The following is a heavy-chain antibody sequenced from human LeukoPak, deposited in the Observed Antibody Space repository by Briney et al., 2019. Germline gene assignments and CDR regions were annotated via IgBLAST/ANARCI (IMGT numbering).Heavy chain of an antibody. CDR3: ARDVHGDYGSGWFDP. J-gene: IGHJ5*02. Sequence: ASVKVSCKTSGGTFNNSAISWVRQAPGQGIEWLGGIMPLFGTAGYAQKFQGRVTITKHESTRTVYLELTSLTSDDTAVYYCARDVHGDYGSGWFDPWGQGTLVSVSS. CDR2: IMPLFGTA. CDR1: GGTFNNSA. V-gene: IGHV1-69*05. D-gene: IGHD4-17*01.